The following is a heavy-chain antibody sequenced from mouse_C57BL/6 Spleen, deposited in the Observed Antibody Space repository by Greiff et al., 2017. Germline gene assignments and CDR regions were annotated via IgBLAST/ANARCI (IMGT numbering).Heavy chain of an antibody. CDR2: IDPEDGET. D-gene: IGHD1-1*01. Sequence: VHVKQSGAELVKPGASVKLSCTASGFNIKDYYMHWVKQRTEQGLEWIGRIDPEDGETKYAPKFQGKATITADTSSNTAYLQLSSLTSEDTAVYYCATHYYGSGAWFAYWGQGTLVTVSA. CDR1: GFNIKDYY. V-gene: IGHV14-2*01. J-gene: IGHJ3*01. CDR3: ATHYYGSGAWFAY.